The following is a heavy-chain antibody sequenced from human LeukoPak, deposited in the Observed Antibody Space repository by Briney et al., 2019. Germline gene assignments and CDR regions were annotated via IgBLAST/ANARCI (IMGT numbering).Heavy chain of an antibody. CDR1: RFTFSSYA. D-gene: IGHD6-13*01. CDR2: ISGSGGST. CDR3: ASRGAAAGTGTYYYYGMDV. J-gene: IGHJ6*02. V-gene: IGHV3-23*01. Sequence: GGSLRLSCAASRFTFSSYAMSWVRQAPGKGLEWVSAISGSGGSTYYADSVKGRFTISRDNSKNMLYLQMNSLRAEDTAVYYCASRGAAAGTGTYYYYGMDVWGQGTTVTVSS.